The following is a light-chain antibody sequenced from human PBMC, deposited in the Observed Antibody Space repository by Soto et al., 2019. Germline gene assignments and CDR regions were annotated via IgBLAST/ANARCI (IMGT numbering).Light chain of an antibody. Sequence: EIVMTQSPATLSVSPGERATLSCRASQSVSSNLAWYQQKPGQAPRLLIYGASTRATGIPARFSGSGSGTEFTLPISSLQSEDFAIYYCQHYNNWRPWTFGQGTKVEIK. J-gene: IGKJ1*01. V-gene: IGKV3-15*01. CDR1: QSVSSN. CDR2: GAS. CDR3: QHYNNWRPWT.